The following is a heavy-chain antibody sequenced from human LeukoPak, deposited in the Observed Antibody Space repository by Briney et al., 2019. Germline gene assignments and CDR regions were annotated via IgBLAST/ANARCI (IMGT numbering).Heavy chain of an antibody. Sequence: PSETLSLTCNVSGYSLTNTYYWGWIRQPPGKGLEWIGNIHHSGSTYYNPSLKSRVTISVDTSKNQFSLKLSSVTAADTAVYYCARSHDSSGYYDAFDIWGQGTMVTVSS. J-gene: IGHJ3*02. CDR1: GYSLTNTYY. CDR2: IHHSGST. V-gene: IGHV4-38-2*02. CDR3: ARSHDSSGYYDAFDI. D-gene: IGHD3-22*01.